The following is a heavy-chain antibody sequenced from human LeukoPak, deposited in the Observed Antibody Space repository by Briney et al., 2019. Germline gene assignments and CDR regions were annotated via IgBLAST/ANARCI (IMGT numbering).Heavy chain of an antibody. D-gene: IGHD6-13*01. CDR1: GGTFSSYA. CDR3: ARVSRDSSSWGHRKSNDAFDI. J-gene: IGHJ3*02. Sequence: GASVKVSCKASGGTFSSYAISWVRQAPGQGLEWMGGIIPIFGTANYAQKFQGRVTITADESTSTAYMELSRLRSDDTAVYYCARVSRDSSSWGHRKSNDAFDIWGQGTMVTVSS. CDR2: IIPIFGTA. V-gene: IGHV1-69*13.